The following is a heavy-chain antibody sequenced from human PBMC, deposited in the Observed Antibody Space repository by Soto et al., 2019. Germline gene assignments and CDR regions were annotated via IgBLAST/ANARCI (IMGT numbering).Heavy chain of an antibody. CDR2: IWSDGSNK. Sequence: GGSLRLSCAASGFTFSAYGMHWVRQAPGKGLEWMAVIWSDGSNKYYADSVKGRITISRDNSKNTLYLQLNSLKAEDTAVYYCARPIPFSGYAFEIWGRGTMVTVSS. CDR1: GFTFSAYG. V-gene: IGHV3-33*01. D-gene: IGHD2-21*01. CDR3: ARPIPFSGYAFEI. J-gene: IGHJ3*02.